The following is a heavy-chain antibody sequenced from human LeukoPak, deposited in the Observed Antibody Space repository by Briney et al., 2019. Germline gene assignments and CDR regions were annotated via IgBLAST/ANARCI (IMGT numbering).Heavy chain of an antibody. Sequence: GGSLRLSCAASGFTFSNAWMSWVRQAPGKGLEWVANIKKDGSEKYYVDSVKGRFTISRDNAKTSLYLQMNSLRAEDTAVYFCAKDQFYDSSGVFDYWGQGTLVTVSS. CDR1: GFTFSNAW. J-gene: IGHJ4*02. D-gene: IGHD3-22*01. CDR2: IKKDGSEK. CDR3: AKDQFYDSSGVFDY. V-gene: IGHV3-7*03.